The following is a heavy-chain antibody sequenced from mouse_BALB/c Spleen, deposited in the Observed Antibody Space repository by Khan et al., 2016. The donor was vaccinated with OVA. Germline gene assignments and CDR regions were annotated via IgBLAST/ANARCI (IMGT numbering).Heavy chain of an antibody. Sequence: EVKLEVSGGGLVKPGGSLKLSCAPSGFAFSSYDMSWVRQTPEKRLEWVATISGTGIYTYYPDSVKGRSTISRDNARNTLYLQMSSLRSEDTALYYCARPSYYGNPWFTYGGQGTLVTVSA. V-gene: IGHV5-9*02. CDR2: ISGTGIYT. D-gene: IGHD2-10*01. CDR3: ARPSYYGNPWFTY. J-gene: IGHJ3*01. CDR1: GFAFSSYD.